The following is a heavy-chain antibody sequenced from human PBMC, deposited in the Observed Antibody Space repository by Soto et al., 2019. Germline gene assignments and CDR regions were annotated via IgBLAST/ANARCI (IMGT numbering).Heavy chain of an antibody. Sequence: GGSLRLSCAASGFTFSSYAMSWVRQAPGKGLEWVSAISGSGGSTYYADSVKGRFTISRDNSKNTLYLQMNSLRAEDTAVYYCAKDDREGGSSSLYYGMDVWGQGTTVTVSS. CDR1: GFTFSSYA. J-gene: IGHJ6*02. D-gene: IGHD6-13*01. V-gene: IGHV3-23*01. CDR3: AKDDREGGSSSLYYGMDV. CDR2: ISGSGGST.